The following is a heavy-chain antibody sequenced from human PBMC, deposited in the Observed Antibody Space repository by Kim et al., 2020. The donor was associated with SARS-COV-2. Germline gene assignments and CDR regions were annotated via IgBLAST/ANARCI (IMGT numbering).Heavy chain of an antibody. CDR2: IYYSGST. D-gene: IGHD3-3*02. J-gene: IGHJ4*02. CDR3: ASIRGFHFDY. Sequence: SETLSLTCTVSGGSISSYYWSWIRQPPGKGLEWIGYIYYSGSTNYNPSLKSRVTISVDTSKNQFSLKLSSVTAADTAVYYCASIRGFHFDYWGQGTLVTVSS. V-gene: IGHV4-59*13. CDR1: GGSISSYY.